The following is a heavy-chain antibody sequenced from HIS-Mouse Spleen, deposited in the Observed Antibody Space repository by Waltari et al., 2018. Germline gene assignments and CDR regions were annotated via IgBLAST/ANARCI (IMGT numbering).Heavy chain of an antibody. V-gene: IGHV4-39*07. Sequence: QLQLQESGPGLVKPSETLSLTCTVSGGSISSSSYYWGWIRQPPGKGLEWIGSIYYSGSTYYNPSLKSRVTRSVDTSKNQCSLKLSAVTAADTAVYYCAREIPYSSSWYDWYFDLWGRGTLVTVSS. CDR2: IYYSGST. CDR1: GGSISSSSYY. D-gene: IGHD6-13*01. J-gene: IGHJ2*01. CDR3: AREIPYSSSWYDWYFDL.